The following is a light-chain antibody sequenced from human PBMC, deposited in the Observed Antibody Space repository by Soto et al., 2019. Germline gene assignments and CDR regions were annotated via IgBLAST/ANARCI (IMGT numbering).Light chain of an antibody. Sequence: DIVMNQSPPSLSVTPGEPASISCRSSQSLLHSSGHYFLNWYLHKPGQSPQLLIYWGSNPASGAPDRFSGSGSGSDFTLKISRVEAEDVGVYYCMQAGQGRTFGQGTKVEIK. CDR3: MQAGQGRT. CDR2: WGS. V-gene: IGKV2-28*01. CDR1: QSLLHSSGHYF. J-gene: IGKJ1*01.